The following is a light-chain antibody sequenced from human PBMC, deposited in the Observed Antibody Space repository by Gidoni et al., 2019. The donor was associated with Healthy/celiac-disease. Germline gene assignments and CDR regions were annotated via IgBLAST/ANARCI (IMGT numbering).Light chain of an antibody. CDR3: QQTYTTLRT. V-gene: IGKV1-39*01. J-gene: IGKJ1*01. CDR2: AAS. CDR1: QSVRSY. Sequence: DIQMTQSPSSLSASVGDRVTITCRASQSVRSYLNWYQQKPGKAPNLLIYAASSLQSGVPSRFSGSGSGTDFTLTISSLQPEDFATYYCQQTYTTLRTFGRGTKVDIK.